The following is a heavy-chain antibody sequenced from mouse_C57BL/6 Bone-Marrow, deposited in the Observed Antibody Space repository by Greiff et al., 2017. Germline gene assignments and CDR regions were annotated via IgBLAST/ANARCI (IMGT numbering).Heavy chain of an antibody. CDR2: IYPSDSET. CDR3: ARRGSSVNGYFDV. J-gene: IGHJ1*03. Sequence: QVQLQQPGAELVRPGSSVKLSCKASGYTFTSYWMDWVKQRPGQGLEWIGNIYPSDSETHYNQKFKDKATLTVDKSSSTAYMQLSSLTSEDSAVYCCARRGSSVNGYFDVWGTGTTVTVSS. V-gene: IGHV1-61*01. CDR1: GYTFTSYW. D-gene: IGHD2-2*01.